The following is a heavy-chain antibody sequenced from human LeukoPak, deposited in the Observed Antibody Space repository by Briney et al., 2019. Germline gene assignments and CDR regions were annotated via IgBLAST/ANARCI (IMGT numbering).Heavy chain of an antibody. CDR2: ISYDGSKK. CDR3: AKELTTVTHFDY. J-gene: IGHJ4*02. V-gene: IGHV3-30*18. D-gene: IGHD4-17*01. CDR1: GFTFSSYD. Sequence: PGRSLRLSCAASGFTFSSYDIYWVRQAPGKGLEWVAVISYDGSKKYYADSVKGRFTISRDNSKNTLYLQMNSLRAEDTAVYYCAKELTTVTHFDYWGQGTLVTVSS.